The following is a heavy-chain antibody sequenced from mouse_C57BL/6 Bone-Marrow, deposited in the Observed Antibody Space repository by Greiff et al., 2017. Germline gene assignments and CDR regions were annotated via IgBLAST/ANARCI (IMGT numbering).Heavy chain of an antibody. Sequence: EVKLVESGGGLVQPGGSLKLSCAASGFTFSDYYMYWVRQTPEKRLEWVAYISNGGGSTYYPDTVKGRFTISRDNAKSTLYLQMSRLKSEDTAMYYCARQGTTVVGGFAYWGQGTLVTVSA. CDR1: GFTFSDYY. D-gene: IGHD1-1*01. V-gene: IGHV5-12*01. J-gene: IGHJ3*01. CDR2: ISNGGGST. CDR3: ARQGTTVVGGFAY.